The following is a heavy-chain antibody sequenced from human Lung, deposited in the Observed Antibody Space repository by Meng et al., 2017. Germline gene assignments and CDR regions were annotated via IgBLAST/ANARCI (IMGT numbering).Heavy chain of an antibody. CDR2: IDPKTGDT. V-gene: IGHV1-2*06. D-gene: IGHD6-13*01. J-gene: IGHJ4*01. CDR3: ARDEDISAAGKLFGDY. Sequence: PAGAEVKKPGSSVKVSCKPAGYNFPDYYIHWVRRAPGQGLEWMGRIDPKTGDTHYALKFQGRVTMTGDTSISTAYMELSGLRSDDTAMYYCARDEDISAAGKLFGDYWGHGTLVTVSS. CDR1: GYNFPDYY.